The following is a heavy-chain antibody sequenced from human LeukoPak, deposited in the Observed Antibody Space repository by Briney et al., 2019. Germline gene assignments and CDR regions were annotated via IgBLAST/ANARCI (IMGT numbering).Heavy chain of an antibody. CDR2: IYYSGST. CDR3: ARHPVVRFLKGDNWFDP. V-gene: IGHV4-39*01. Sequence: PGGSLRLSCAASGFTFSSYAMSWVRQAPGKGLEWIGSIYYSGSTYYNPSLKSRVTISVDTSKNQFSLKLSSVTAADTAVYYCARHPVVRFLKGDNWFDPWGQGTLVTVSS. CDR1: GFTFSSYA. D-gene: IGHD3-10*01. J-gene: IGHJ5*02.